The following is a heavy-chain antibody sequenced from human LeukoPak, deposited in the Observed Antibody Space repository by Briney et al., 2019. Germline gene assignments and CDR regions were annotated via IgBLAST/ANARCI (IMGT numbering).Heavy chain of an antibody. V-gene: IGHV4-34*01. D-gene: IGHD4-17*01. CDR2: INHSGST. CDR3: ARGDGLLTTVTTAIDY. Sequence: SETLSLTCAVYGGSFSGYYWSWIRQPPGKGLEWIGEINHSGSTNYNPSLKSRVTISVDTSKNQFSLKLSSETAADTAVYYCARGDGLLTTVTTAIDYWGQGTLVTVSS. J-gene: IGHJ4*02. CDR1: GGSFSGYY.